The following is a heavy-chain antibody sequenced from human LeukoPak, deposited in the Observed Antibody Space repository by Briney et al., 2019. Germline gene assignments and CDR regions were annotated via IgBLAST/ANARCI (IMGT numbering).Heavy chain of an antibody. J-gene: IGHJ4*02. CDR1: GDTFSSYA. CDR2: IIPIFGTP. V-gene: IGHV1-69*01. Sequence: SVKVSCKASGDTFSSYAISWVRQAPGQGLEWMGGIIPIFGTPNYAQKFQGRVTITADESTSTGYMELRSLRSDDTAVYYCARDGRGYSGYPDYWGQGTLVTVSS. D-gene: IGHD5-12*01. CDR3: ARDGRGYSGYPDY.